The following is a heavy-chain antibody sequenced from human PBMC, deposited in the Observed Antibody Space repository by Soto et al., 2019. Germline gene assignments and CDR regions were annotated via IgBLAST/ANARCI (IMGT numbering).Heavy chain of an antibody. CDR1: GFTFSSYS. J-gene: IGHJ1*01. CDR2: ISSSSSYI. D-gene: IGHD3-22*01. Sequence: EVQLVESGGGLVKPGGSLRLSCAASGFTFSSYSMNWVRQAPGKGLEWVSSISSSSSYIYYADSVKGRFTISRDNAKNSLYLQMNSLRAEATAVYYCARDYYDSSGLEYFQHWGQVTLVTVSS. V-gene: IGHV3-21*01. CDR3: ARDYYDSSGLEYFQH.